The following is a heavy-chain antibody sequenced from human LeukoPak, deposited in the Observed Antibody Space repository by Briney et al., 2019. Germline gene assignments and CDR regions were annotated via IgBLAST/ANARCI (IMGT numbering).Heavy chain of an antibody. J-gene: IGHJ4*02. CDR3: ARDISITPLRGY. D-gene: IGHD3-3*01. CDR1: GYTFTSYY. Sequence: ASVKVSCKASGYTFTSYYMHWVRQAPGQGLEWMGIINPSGGSTSYAQKFQGRVTMTRDTSISTAYMELSRLRSDDTAVYYCARDISITPLRGYWGQGTLVTVSS. V-gene: IGHV1-46*01. CDR2: INPSGGST.